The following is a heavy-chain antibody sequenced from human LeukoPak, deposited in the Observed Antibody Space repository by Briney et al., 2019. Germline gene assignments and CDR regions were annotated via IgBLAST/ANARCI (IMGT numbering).Heavy chain of an antibody. CDR3: ATQYSSSWYWWFDP. Sequence: ASVKVSCKVSGYTLTELSMHWVRQAPGKGLEWMGGFDPEDGETIYAQKFQGRVTMTEDTSTDTAYMELSSLRSEDTAVYYCATQYSSSWYWWFDPWGQGTLVTVSS. V-gene: IGHV1-24*01. J-gene: IGHJ5*02. D-gene: IGHD6-13*01. CDR2: FDPEDGET. CDR1: GYTLTELS.